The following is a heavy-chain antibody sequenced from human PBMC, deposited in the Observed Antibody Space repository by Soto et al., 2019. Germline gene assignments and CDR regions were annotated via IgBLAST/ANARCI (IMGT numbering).Heavy chain of an antibody. CDR3: ARVVYYDSSGYQY. V-gene: IGHV3-21*01. CDR1: GFTFSSYN. CDR2: ISGSSSYI. J-gene: IGHJ4*02. D-gene: IGHD3-22*01. Sequence: RGSLRLSCAASGFTFSSYNMNWVRQAPGKGLEWVSSISGSSSYIYYADSVKGRFTISRDNAKNSLYLQMNSLRAEDTAVYYCARVVYYDSSGYQYWGQGTLVTVSS.